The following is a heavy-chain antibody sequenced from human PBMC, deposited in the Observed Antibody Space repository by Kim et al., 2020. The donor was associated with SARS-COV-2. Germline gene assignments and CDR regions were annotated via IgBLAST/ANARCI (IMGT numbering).Heavy chain of an antibody. Sequence: GGSLRLSCAASGFTFNAYGMHWVRQAPGKGLEWVAVVSYDGRNQHYADSVKGRFTISRDNSKNTLFLQMNSLTDEDTAVYYCAKNQNRGAIYPFANWGQGTLVTVSS. CDR2: VSYDGRNQ. V-gene: IGHV3-30*18. CDR1: GFTFNAYG. D-gene: IGHD2-2*01. CDR3: AKNQNRGAIYPFAN. J-gene: IGHJ4*02.